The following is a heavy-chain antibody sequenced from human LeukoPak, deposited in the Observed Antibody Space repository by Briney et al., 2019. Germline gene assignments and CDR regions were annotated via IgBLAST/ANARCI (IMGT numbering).Heavy chain of an antibody. V-gene: IGHV4-34*01. J-gene: IGHJ4*02. CDR1: GGSFSGYY. D-gene: IGHD5-24*01. CDR3: ARVAISRDGYNFRAVYFDY. Sequence: PSETLSLTCAVYGGSFSGYYWSWIRQPPGKGLEWIGEINHSGSTNYNPSLKSRVTISVDTSKNQFSLKLSSVTAADTAVYYCARVAISRDGYNFRAVYFDYWGQGTLVTVSS. CDR2: INHSGST.